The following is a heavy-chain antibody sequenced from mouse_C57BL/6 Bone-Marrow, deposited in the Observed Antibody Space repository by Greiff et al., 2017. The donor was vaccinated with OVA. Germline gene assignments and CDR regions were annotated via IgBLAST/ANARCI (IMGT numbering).Heavy chain of an antibody. CDR1: GFTFSSYA. V-gene: IGHV5-9-1*02. Sequence: EVKLVESGEGLVKPGGSLKLSCAASGFTFSSYAISWVRQTPEKRLEWVAYISSGGDYIYYADTVKGRFTISRDNARNTLYLQMSSLKSEDTAMYYCTREGDAWFAYWGQGTLVTVSA. J-gene: IGHJ3*01. CDR2: ISSGGDYI. CDR3: TREGDAWFAY. D-gene: IGHD3-3*01.